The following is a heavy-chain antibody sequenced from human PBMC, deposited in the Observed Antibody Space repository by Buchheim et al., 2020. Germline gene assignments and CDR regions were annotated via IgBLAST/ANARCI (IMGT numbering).Heavy chain of an antibody. J-gene: IGHJ6*02. D-gene: IGHD3-10*01. CDR3: ARYFGAGSFYGMDV. Sequence: QVQLVESGGGLVKPGGSLRLSCAASGFTFSDFYMTWIRQAPGKGLEWVSYISTSSTDTDFADSVKGRFTISRDNAKNSLYLQMNSLRAEDTAVYYCARYFGAGSFYGMDVWGQGTT. CDR2: ISTSSTDT. V-gene: IGHV3-11*05. CDR1: GFTFSDFY.